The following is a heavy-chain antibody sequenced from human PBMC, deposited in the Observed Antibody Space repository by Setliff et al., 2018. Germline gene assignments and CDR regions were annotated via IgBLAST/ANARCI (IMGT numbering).Heavy chain of an antibody. CDR3: AIDGSGSYLYNYYGMDV. D-gene: IGHD3-10*01. J-gene: IGHJ6*02. Sequence: GASVKVSCKASGGTFSSYANSWVRQAPGQGLEWMGGIITLLGIENYAQKFQGRVTITRDTSASTAYMELSSLRSEDTAVYYCAIDGSGSYLYNYYGMDVWGQGTTVTVSS. CDR2: IITLLGIE. V-gene: IGHV1-69*10. CDR1: GGTFSSYA.